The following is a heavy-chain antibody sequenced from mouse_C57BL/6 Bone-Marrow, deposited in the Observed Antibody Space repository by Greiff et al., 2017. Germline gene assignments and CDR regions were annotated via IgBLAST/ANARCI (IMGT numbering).Heavy chain of an antibody. CDR1: GFTFSSYA. V-gene: IGHV5-6*03. J-gene: IGHJ3*01. CDR2: ISSGGSYT. D-gene: IGHD1-1*01. Sequence: EVKLVESGGGLVKPGGSLKLSCAASGFTFSSYAMSWVRQTPEKRLEWVATISSGGSYTYYPDSVKGRFTISRDNAKNTLYLQMSSLKSEDTAMYYCARKDYYGSSAWFAYWGQGTLVTVSA. CDR3: ARKDYYGSSAWFAY.